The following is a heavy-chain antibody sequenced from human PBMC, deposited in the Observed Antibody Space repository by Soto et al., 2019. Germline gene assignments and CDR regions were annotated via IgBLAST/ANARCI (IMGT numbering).Heavy chain of an antibody. CDR2: IDPIDSYT. Sequence: GESLKICCQVSGYNFASYWISGVRQMPGKGLEWMGRIDPIDSYTNYSPSFQGHVTISADKSISTAYLQWSSLKASDTAMYYCARRYCSSASCPRNYYGMDVWGQGTTVTVSS. CDR3: ARRYCSSASCPRNYYGMDV. J-gene: IGHJ6*02. V-gene: IGHV5-10-1*01. CDR1: GYNFASYW. D-gene: IGHD2-2*01.